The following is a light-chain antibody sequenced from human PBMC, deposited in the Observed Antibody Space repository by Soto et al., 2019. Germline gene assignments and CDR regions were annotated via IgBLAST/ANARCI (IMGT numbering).Light chain of an antibody. CDR3: HQYGSSPYT. CDR2: GAS. Sequence: ELVLTQPPGTLSFSPGERATLSCSSSKPVSSSYLAWYHQIPGLAPRLLIFGASSRATGIPDRFSGRGSGTDFTLTISRLEPEDFAVYYCHQYGSSPYTFGQGTKLDIK. CDR1: KPVSSSY. V-gene: IGKV3-20*01. J-gene: IGKJ2*01.